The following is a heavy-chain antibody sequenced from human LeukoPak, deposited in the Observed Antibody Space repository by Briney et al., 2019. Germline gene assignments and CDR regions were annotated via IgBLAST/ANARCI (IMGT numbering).Heavy chain of an antibody. CDR2: ISWNSGSI. J-gene: IGHJ4*02. D-gene: IGHD6-19*01. CDR3: AKEKSSGWSPFDY. Sequence: GGSLRLSCAASGFTFSSYSMHWVRQAPGKGLEWVSGISWNSGSIGYADSVKGRFTISRDNAKNSLYLQMNSLRAEDTALYYCAKEKSSGWSPFDYWGQGTLVTVSS. V-gene: IGHV3-9*01. CDR1: GFTFSSYS.